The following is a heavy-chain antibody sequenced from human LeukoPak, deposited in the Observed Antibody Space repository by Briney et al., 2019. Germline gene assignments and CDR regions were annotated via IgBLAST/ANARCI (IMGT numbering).Heavy chain of an antibody. J-gene: IGHJ6*02. CDR3: ARGIWRSYGLDV. V-gene: IGHV3-74*01. CDR1: GFTFSTYW. CDR2: TSNDGSTT. Sequence: GGSLRLSCAASGFTFSTYWMHWVRQAPGKGLVWLSRTSNDGSTTTYPDSVKGRFTISRDNTKNTLYVQMDSLRPEDTAVYYCARGIWRSYGLDVWGQGTTVTVSS.